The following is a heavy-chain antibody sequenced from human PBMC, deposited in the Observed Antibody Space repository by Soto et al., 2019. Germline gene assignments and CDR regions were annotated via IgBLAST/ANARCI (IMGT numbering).Heavy chain of an antibody. J-gene: IGHJ6*02. CDR3: AKTRGAMIYAISGYGMDV. D-gene: IGHD2-8*01. CDR2: ISGSADST. V-gene: IGHV3-23*01. CDR1: GFTFSSFA. Sequence: EVQLLESGGGLVQPGGSLRLSCAASGFTFSSFALNWVRQAPGKGLEWVSIISGSADSTFYADSVKGRFTISRDNSKNMLYLQINSLRAEDTAVYYCAKTRGAMIYAISGYGMDVWGQGTTVTVSS.